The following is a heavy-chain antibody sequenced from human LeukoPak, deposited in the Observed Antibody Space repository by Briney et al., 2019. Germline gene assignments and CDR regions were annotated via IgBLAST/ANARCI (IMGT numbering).Heavy chain of an antibody. D-gene: IGHD6-19*01. Sequence: SETLSLTCAVYGGSFSGYFWSWIRQPPGKGLEWIGEINYSGSTNYNPALKSRVTISVDTSKNQFSLKLSSVTAADTAVYFCARDSYSSGWWYYFDYWGQGTLVTVSS. J-gene: IGHJ4*02. CDR3: ARDSYSSGWWYYFDY. V-gene: IGHV4-34*01. CDR2: INYSGST. CDR1: GGSFSGYF.